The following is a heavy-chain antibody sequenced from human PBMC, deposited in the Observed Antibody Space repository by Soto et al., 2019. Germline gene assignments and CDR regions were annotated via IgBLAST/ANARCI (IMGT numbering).Heavy chain of an antibody. CDR1: GYAFTSYY. J-gene: IGHJ4*02. D-gene: IGHD3-3*01. CDR3: ARDPDFADHQY. Sequence: ASVKVSCKASGYAFTSYYMHWVRQAPGQGLEWMGIINPSGGSTSYAQKFQGRVTMTRDTSTSTVYMELSSLISEDTAVYYCARDPDFADHQYWGQGTLVTVSS. CDR2: INPSGGST. V-gene: IGHV1-46*03.